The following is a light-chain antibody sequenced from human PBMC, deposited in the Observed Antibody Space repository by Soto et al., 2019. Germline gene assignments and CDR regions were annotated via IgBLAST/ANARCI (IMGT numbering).Light chain of an antibody. CDR1: SSDVGGYNY. V-gene: IGLV2-14*01. CDR2: EVS. J-gene: IGLJ1*01. CDR3: SSYTSCSALYV. Sequence: QSVLTQPASVSGSPGQSITISCTGTSSDVGGYNYVSWYQQHPGKAPKLMIYEVSHRPSGVSDRFSGSKSGNTASLTISGLQAEDEADYYCSSYTSCSALYVFGTGTQLTVL.